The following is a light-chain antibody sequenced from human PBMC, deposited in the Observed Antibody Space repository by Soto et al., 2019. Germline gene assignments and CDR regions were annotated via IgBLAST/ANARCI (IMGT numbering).Light chain of an antibody. CDR1: QSISSN. V-gene: IGKV3-15*01. Sequence: EIVMTQSPAILSVSPGERATLSCRANQSISSNLAWYQQKPGQAPRLLIYGAATRATGIPARFSGSGSGTDFTLTINNLQSEDFAVYYCQMYNNWVCTFGGGAQVEIQ. CDR2: GAA. J-gene: IGKJ4*01. CDR3: QMYNNWVCT.